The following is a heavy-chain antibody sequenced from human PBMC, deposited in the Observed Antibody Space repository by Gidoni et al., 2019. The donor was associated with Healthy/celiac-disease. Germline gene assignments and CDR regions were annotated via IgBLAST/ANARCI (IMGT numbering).Heavy chain of an antibody. V-gene: IGHV3-23*01. CDR1: GFTFSSYA. CDR3: AGKVYANWYFDL. CDR2: ISGSGVST. J-gene: IGHJ2*01. Sequence: EVQLLESGGGLVQPGGSLRLSCAASGFTFSSYAMSWVRQAPGKGLEWVSAISGSGVSTYYADSVKGRFTISRDNSKNTLYLQMNSLRAEDTAVYYCAGKVYANWYFDLWGRGTLVTVSS. D-gene: IGHD2-8*01.